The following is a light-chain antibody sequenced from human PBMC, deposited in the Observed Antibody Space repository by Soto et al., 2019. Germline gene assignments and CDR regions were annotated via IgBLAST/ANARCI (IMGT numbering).Light chain of an antibody. CDR1: NIGSKS. Sequence: SYELTQAPSVSVAPGKTARITCGGNNIGSKSVHWYQQKPGQAPVLVIYYDSDRPSGIPERFSGSNTGNTATLTISRVEAGDEADYYCQVWDTSSDHVVFGGETKLTVL. V-gene: IGLV3-21*04. J-gene: IGLJ2*01. CDR3: QVWDTSSDHVV. CDR2: YDS.